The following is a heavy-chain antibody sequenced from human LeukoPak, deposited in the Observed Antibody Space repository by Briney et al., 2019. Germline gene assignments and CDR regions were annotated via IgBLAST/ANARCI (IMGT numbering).Heavy chain of an antibody. V-gene: IGHV1-24*01. J-gene: IGHJ5*02. Sequence: ASVKVSCKVSGYTLTELSMHWVRQAPGKGLEWMGGFDPEDGETIYAQKFQGRVTMTEDTSTDTAYMELSSLRSEDTAVYYCATARVGSSRWYNWFDPWGQGTLVTVSS. CDR1: GYTLTELS. D-gene: IGHD6-13*01. CDR3: ATARVGSSRWYNWFDP. CDR2: FDPEDGET.